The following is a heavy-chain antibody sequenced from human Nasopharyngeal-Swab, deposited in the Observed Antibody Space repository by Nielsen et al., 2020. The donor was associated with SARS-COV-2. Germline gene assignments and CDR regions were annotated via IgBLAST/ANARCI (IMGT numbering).Heavy chain of an antibody. D-gene: IGHD4-11*01. Sequence: GSLRLSCTVSGGSLSSSNYYWGWIRRPPGKGLEWIGTVSYSGPTYYNPSLKSRVTMSVDTSKNHFSLRLTSVTAADTAVYYCGRLTKTTVTRRLYFDYWGQGTLVTVSS. CDR1: GGSLSSSNYY. V-gene: IGHV4-39*02. CDR3: GRLTKTTVTRRLYFDY. J-gene: IGHJ4*02. CDR2: VSYSGPT.